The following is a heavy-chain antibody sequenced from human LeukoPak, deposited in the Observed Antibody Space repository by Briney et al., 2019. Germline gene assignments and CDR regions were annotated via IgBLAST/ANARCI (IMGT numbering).Heavy chain of an antibody. Sequence: GESLKISCKGSGYSFTSYWIGWVRQMPGKGLEWMGIIYPGDSDTRYSPSFQGQVTISADKSISTAYLQWSSLKAPDTAMYYCATSTYCSSTSCYGAFDIWGQGTMVTVSS. V-gene: IGHV5-51*01. CDR3: ATSTYCSSTSCYGAFDI. J-gene: IGHJ3*02. D-gene: IGHD2-2*01. CDR1: GYSFTSYW. CDR2: IYPGDSDT.